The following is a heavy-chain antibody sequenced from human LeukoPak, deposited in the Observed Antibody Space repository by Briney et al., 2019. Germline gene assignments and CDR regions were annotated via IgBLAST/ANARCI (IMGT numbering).Heavy chain of an antibody. V-gene: IGHV4-59*01. Sequence: SETLSLTCTVSGGSISYYYWGWIRQPPGKGLEWIGYIYYSGNTDYNPSLKSRVTMSVDTSRNQFSLRLTSVTAADTAVYYCARAGPRRDGYNVDYWGREPWSPSPQ. CDR1: GGSISYYY. J-gene: IGHJ4*02. D-gene: IGHD5-24*01. CDR3: ARAGPRRDGYNVDY. CDR2: IYYSGNT.